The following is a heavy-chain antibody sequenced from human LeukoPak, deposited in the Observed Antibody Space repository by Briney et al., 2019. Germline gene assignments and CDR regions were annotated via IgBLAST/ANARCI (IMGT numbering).Heavy chain of an antibody. CDR2: ISSSSSYI. CDR1: GFTFSSYS. D-gene: IGHD3-22*01. CDR3: AREDYDSSGYFDY. J-gene: IGHJ4*02. Sequence: GGSLRLSCAASGFTFSSYSMNWVRQAPWKGLEWVSSISSSSSYIYYADSVKGRFTISRDNAKNSLYLQMNSLRAEDTAVHYCAREDYDSSGYFDYWGQGTLVTVSS. V-gene: IGHV3-21*01.